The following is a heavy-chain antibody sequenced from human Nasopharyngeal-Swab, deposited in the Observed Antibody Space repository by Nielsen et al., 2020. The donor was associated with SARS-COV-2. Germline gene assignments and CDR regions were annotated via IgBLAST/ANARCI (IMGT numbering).Heavy chain of an antibody. CDR3: ARDPMLYYYGSGSYSDYYYYGMDV. CDR1: GFTFSSYS. Sequence: GESLKISCAASGFTFSSYSMNWVRQAPGKGLEWVSSISSSSSYIYYADSVKGRFTISRDNAKNSLYLQMNSLRAEDTAVYYCARDPMLYYYGSGSYSDYYYYGMDVWGQGTTVTVSS. V-gene: IGHV3-21*01. CDR2: ISSSSSYI. J-gene: IGHJ6*02. D-gene: IGHD3-10*01.